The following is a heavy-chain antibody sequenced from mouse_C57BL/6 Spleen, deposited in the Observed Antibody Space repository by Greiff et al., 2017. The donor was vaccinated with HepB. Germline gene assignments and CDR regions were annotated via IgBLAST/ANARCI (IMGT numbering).Heavy chain of an antibody. J-gene: IGHJ1*03. D-gene: IGHD2-12*01. CDR1: GFTFTDYY. CDR3: ARLRRDWYFDV. Sequence: EVKLVESGGGLVQPGGSLSLSCAASGFTFTDYYMSWVRQPPGKALEWLGFIRNKANGYTTEYSASVKGRFTISRDNSQSILYLQMNALRAEDSATYYWARLRRDWYFDVWGTGTTVTVSS. CDR2: IRNKANGYTT. V-gene: IGHV7-3*01.